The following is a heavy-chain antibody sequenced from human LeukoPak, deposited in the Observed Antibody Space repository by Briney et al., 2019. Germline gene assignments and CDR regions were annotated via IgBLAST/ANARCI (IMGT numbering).Heavy chain of an antibody. CDR1: GESFSGFF. V-gene: IGHV4-34*01. CDR3: TRGVNRRFYGAGRRNTWFAP. CDR2: ISHLGTN. D-gene: IGHD3-10*01. Sequence: PSETLSLTCGVSGESFSGFFWTWLRQAPGKGLEWIAEISHLGTNNTHPSLKSRVTISVDTSKNQFSLTLKSVTAADTAVYYCTRGVNRRFYGAGRRNTWFAPWGQGTRVTVSS. J-gene: IGHJ5*02.